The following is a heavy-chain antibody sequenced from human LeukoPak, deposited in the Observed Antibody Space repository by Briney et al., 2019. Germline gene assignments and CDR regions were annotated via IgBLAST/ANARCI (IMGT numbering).Heavy chain of an antibody. V-gene: IGHV1-2*02. D-gene: IGHD5-12*01. J-gene: IGHJ5*02. CDR3: ARVVATISGFDP. CDR2: INPHSGGT. Sequence: ASVKVSCKASGGTFSSYAISWVRQAPGQGLEWMGWINPHSGGTNYAQKFQGRVTMTRDTSISTSYMELNRLRSDDTAVYYCARVVATISGFDPWGQGTLVTVSS. CDR1: GGTFSSYA.